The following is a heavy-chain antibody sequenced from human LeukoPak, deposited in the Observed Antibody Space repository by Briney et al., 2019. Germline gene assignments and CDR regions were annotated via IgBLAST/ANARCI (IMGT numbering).Heavy chain of an antibody. V-gene: IGHV3-48*01. CDR3: ARSGAMDV. D-gene: IGHD3-10*01. CDR1: GFTFSSYS. Sequence: GGSLRLSCAASGFTFSSYSMNWVRQATGKGLEWVSYISSSSTIYYADSVKGRFAISRDNAKNSLYLQMNSLRAEDTAVYYCARSGAMDVWGQGTTVTVSS. J-gene: IGHJ6*02. CDR2: ISSSSTI.